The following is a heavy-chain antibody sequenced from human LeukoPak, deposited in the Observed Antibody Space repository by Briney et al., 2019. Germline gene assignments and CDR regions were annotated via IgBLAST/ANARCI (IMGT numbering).Heavy chain of an antibody. J-gene: IGHJ4*02. V-gene: IGHV1-2*02. D-gene: IGHD1-26*01. Sequence: ASVKVSCKASGYTFTGYYMHWVRQAPGQGLEWMGWINPSSGGTNYAQKFQGRVTMTRDTSISTAYMELSRLRSDDTAVYYCARDPLVGATGIIDYWGQGTLVTVSS. CDR1: GYTFTGYY. CDR3: ARDPLVGATGIIDY. CDR2: INPSSGGT.